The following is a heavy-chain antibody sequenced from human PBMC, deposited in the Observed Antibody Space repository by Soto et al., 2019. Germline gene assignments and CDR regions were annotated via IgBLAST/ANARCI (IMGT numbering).Heavy chain of an antibody. CDR1: GYIFVNYG. CDR2: ISPYTGNT. Sequence: QVQLVQSGDEVKKPGASVKVSCKASGYIFVNYGIAWVRQAPGQGLEWMGWISPYTGNTHSATKVQGRLTMTTDTSTCTDYMDLGSLTSDDTAVYYCVMVDNYVTPTPQDVWGPGTTVTVSS. V-gene: IGHV1-18*01. J-gene: IGHJ6*02. CDR3: VMVDNYVTPTPQDV. D-gene: IGHD3-16*01.